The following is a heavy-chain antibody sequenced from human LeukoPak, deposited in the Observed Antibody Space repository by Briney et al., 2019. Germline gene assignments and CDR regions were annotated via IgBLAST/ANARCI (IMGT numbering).Heavy chain of an antibody. D-gene: IGHD6-13*01. CDR3: VREGQQLRDAFDI. V-gene: IGHV3-13*04. CDR2: IGRAGDT. J-gene: IGHJ3*02. CDR1: GFTLSGYD. Sequence: GGSLRLSCAASGFTLSGYDMHWVRQATGKGPEWVSAIGRAGDTYYSGSVKGRFTISRENGKNSLYLQMNSLRAGDTAVYYCVREGQQLRDAFDIWGQGTMVTVSS.